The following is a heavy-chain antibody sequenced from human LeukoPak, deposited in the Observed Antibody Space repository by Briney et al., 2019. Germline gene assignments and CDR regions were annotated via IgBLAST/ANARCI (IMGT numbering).Heavy chain of an antibody. CDR2: IILIFGTA. J-gene: IGHJ4*02. D-gene: IGHD3-10*01. CDR3: ASMNYGSGSYRED. Sequence: GASVKVSCKASGGTFNNYAISWVRQAPGQGLEWMGGIILIFGTAKYAQKFKGRVTITADKSTNTAYMELSSLRSEDTAVYYCASMNYGSGSYREDWGQGTLVTVSS. V-gene: IGHV1-69*06. CDR1: GGTFNNYA.